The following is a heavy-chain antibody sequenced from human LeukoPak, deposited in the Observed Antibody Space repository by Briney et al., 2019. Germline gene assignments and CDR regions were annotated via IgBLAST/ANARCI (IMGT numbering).Heavy chain of an antibody. J-gene: IGHJ4*02. D-gene: IGHD2/OR15-2a*01. Sequence: SETLTLTCAVYGGSFSGYYWSWIRQPPGKGPEWIGEINHSGSTNYNPSLKSRVTISVDTSKNQFSLKLSSVTAADTAVYYCASGQNIYFDYWGQGTLVTVSS. CDR3: ASGQNIYFDY. CDR1: GGSFSGYY. V-gene: IGHV4-34*01. CDR2: INHSGST.